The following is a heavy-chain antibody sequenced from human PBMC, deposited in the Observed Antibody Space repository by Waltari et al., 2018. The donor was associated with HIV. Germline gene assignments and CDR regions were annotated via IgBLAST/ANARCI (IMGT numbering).Heavy chain of an antibody. CDR1: ASTFSNAG. V-gene: IGHV3-15*01. J-gene: IGHJ4*02. CDR3: TTAMGGSYYGRDY. Sequence: HLVESGGGLVQPGGSLRPSCAASASTFSNAGMSWGRQAPGKGLEWVGRIKSKSEGGTAHYAALVKGRFNISRDDSKNTLYMEMNSLKTEDTAMYFCTTAMGGSYYGRDYWGQGTLVTVSS. CDR2: IKSKSEGGTA. D-gene: IGHD1-26*01.